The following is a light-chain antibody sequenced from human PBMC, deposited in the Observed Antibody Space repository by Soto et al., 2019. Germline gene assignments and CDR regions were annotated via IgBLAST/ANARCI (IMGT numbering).Light chain of an antibody. CDR2: GAS. Sequence: EIVMTQSPAALSMSPGERATLFCRASESIGSKLAWYQQKPGQAPRLLIYGASTRATGIPARFSGSGSGTHFTLTITSLQSEDFAGYYCQQYHDWPLFGHGTKMDSK. J-gene: IGKJ3*01. V-gene: IGKV3D-15*01. CDR1: ESIGSK. CDR3: QQYHDWPL.